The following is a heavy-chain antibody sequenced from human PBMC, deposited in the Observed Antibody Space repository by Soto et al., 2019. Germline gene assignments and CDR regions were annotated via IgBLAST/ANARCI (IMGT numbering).Heavy chain of an antibody. CDR3: ARRDCRSNSCPDAFDI. CDR2: IYYSGST. CDR1: GYSISSGYY. V-gene: IGHV4-38-2*01. D-gene: IGHD2-2*01. Sequence: SETLSLTCVVSGYSISSGYYWDWIRQPPGKGLEWIGSIYYSGSTNYNPSLKSRLTISVDTSKNQFSLNLTSVTAADTAVYYCARRDCRSNSCPDAFDIWGQGTMVTVS. J-gene: IGHJ3*02.